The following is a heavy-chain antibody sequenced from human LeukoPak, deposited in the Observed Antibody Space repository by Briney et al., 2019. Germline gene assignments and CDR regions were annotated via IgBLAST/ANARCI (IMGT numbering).Heavy chain of an antibody. CDR3: ASLRERSYYARGFDY. CDR1: GGSISSSTYY. V-gene: IGHV4-39*01. J-gene: IGHJ4*02. CDR2: IYYSGST. Sequence: SETLSLTCTVSGGSISSSTYYWGWIRQPPGKGLEWIGSIYYSGSTYYNPSLKSRVTISVDTSKSQISLKLSSVTAADTAVYYCASLRERSYYARGFDYWGQGTLVTVSS. D-gene: IGHD1-26*01.